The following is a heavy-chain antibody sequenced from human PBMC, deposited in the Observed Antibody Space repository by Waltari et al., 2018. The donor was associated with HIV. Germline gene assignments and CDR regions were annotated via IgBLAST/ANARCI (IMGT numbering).Heavy chain of an antibody. CDR1: RFSFSDYD. D-gene: IGHD2-15*01. CDR3: VRETSGRDAFDI. J-gene: IGHJ3*02. CDR2: RSNDGNDK. V-gene: IGHV3-30*15. Sequence: LVESGGDLVQSGTSLRLSCEASRFSFSDYDMFWVRQAPGKGLEWVAVRSNDGNDKKYGDSVKGRFNVSRDNVKNTLYLYMSRLRPEDTAVYYCVRETSGRDAFDIWGLGTQVIVSS.